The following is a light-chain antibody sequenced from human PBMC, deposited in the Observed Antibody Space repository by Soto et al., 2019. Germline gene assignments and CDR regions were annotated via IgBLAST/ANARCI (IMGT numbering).Light chain of an antibody. J-gene: IGKJ2*01. CDR2: GAS. CDR1: QSVSSNY. Sequence: EIVLTQSPGTLSLSPGERATLSCRASQSVSSNYIAWYQQNPGQGPRLLIYGASTRATGIPDRFSGSGSGTDFTLTISRLEPEDFAVYFPQQYGRSPPFAFGQGTKVEIK. V-gene: IGKV3-20*01. CDR3: QQYGRSPPFA.